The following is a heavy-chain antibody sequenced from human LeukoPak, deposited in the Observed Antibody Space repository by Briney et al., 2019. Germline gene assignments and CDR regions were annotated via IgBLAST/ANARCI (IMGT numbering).Heavy chain of an antibody. Sequence: ASVKVSCKASGGTFTSYAMHWVRQAPGQRGEWMGWINAGNGNTKYSQKFQGRVTITRATSASTAYMELSSLRSEDTAVYYCARGIGYYYGSGSYYNGAPNFDYWGQGTLVTVSS. CDR3: ARGIGYYYGSGSYYNGAPNFDY. D-gene: IGHD3-10*01. J-gene: IGHJ4*02. CDR1: GGTFTSYA. V-gene: IGHV1-3*01. CDR2: INAGNGNT.